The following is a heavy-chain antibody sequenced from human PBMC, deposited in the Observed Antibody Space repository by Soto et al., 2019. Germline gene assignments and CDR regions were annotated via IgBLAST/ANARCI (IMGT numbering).Heavy chain of an antibody. Sequence: ASVKVSCKASGYTLTSYDINWVRQATGQGLEWMGWMNPNSGNTGYAQKFQGRVTMTRNTSISTAYMELSSLRSEDTAVYYCARGVYYDFWSGYYTLFDYWGQGTLVTVSS. CDR2: MNPNSGNT. V-gene: IGHV1-8*01. CDR3: ARGVYYDFWSGYYTLFDY. CDR1: GYTLTSYD. J-gene: IGHJ4*02. D-gene: IGHD3-3*01.